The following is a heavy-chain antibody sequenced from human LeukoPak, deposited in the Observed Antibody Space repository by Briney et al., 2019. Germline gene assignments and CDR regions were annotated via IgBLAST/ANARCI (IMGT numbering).Heavy chain of an antibody. Sequence: PGGSLRLSCAASGFTFSSYAMAWVRQAPGKGLEWVSAISGSGGSIFYTDSVKGRFTISRDNSKNTLYLQMNSLRAEDTAVYYCARGARLDCAGTSCGYGGNEVSFDYWGQGTLVTVSS. V-gene: IGHV3-23*01. CDR2: ISGSGGSI. D-gene: IGHD4-23*01. CDR3: ARGARLDCAGTSCGYGGNEVSFDY. J-gene: IGHJ4*02. CDR1: GFTFSSYA.